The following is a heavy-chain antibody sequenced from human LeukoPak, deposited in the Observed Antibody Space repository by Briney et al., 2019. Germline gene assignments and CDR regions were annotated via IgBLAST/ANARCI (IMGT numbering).Heavy chain of an antibody. CDR2: ISSSSSYT. D-gene: IGHD3-22*01. CDR1: GFTFSDYY. CDR3: ARENQYYYDSSGYYLFFDY. Sequence: GGSLRLSCAASGFTFSDYYMSWIRQAPGKGLEWVSYISSSSSYTNYADSVKGRFTISRDNAKNSLYPQMNSLRAEDTAVYYCARENQYYYDSSGYYLFFDYWGQGTLVTVSS. J-gene: IGHJ4*02. V-gene: IGHV3-11*06.